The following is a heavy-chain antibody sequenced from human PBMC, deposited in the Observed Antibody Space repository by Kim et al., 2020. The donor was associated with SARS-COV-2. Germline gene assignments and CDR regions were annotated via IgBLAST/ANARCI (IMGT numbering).Heavy chain of an antibody. CDR1: GFTFSRND. J-gene: IGHJ4*02. D-gene: IGHD2-21*01. Sequence: GGSLRLSCIASGFTFSRNDMSWVRQAPGKGLEWVSAISWSGDKTYYADSVKGRFTISRDNSKNTLYLQMNSLRADDTAAYYCANGRVGVVIRYWGQGALVTVSS. CDR2: ISWSGDKT. V-gene: IGHV3-23*01. CDR3: ANGRVGVVIRY.